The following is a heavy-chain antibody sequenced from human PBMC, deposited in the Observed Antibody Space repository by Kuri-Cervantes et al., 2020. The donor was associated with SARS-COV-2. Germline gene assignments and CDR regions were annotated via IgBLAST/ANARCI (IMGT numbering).Heavy chain of an antibody. J-gene: IGHJ6*02. CDR2: IYRGGTT. V-gene: IGHV3-53*01. D-gene: IGHD3-3*01. CDR3: ARHRDFWNDGMDV. Sequence: GESLKISCAVSGFTVSRNYMGWVRQAPGKGLEWVSIIYRGGTTYYADSVKGRFTISRDISKDTVYLQMDTLRAEDTAVYYCARHRDFWNDGMDVWGQGTTVTVSS. CDR1: GFTVSRNY.